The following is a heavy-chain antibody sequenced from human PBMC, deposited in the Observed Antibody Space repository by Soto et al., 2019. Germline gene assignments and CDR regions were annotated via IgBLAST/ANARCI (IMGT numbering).Heavy chain of an antibody. J-gene: IGHJ4*02. CDR3: ASLYCSSTSCPLRN. CDR1: GFTFSSYS. D-gene: IGHD2-2*01. V-gene: IGHV3-48*02. CDR2: ISSSSSTI. Sequence: EVQLVESGGGLVQPGGSLRLSCAASGFTFSSYSMNWVRQAPGKGLEWVSYISSSSSTIYYADSVKGRFTISRDNAKNPLYLQMNSLRDEDTAVYYCASLYCSSTSCPLRNWGQGTLVNVSS.